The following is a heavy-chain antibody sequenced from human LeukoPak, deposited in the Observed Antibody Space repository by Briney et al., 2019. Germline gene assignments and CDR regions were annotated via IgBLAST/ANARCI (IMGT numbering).Heavy chain of an antibody. CDR1: GFTFSNAW. CDR3: ARVLAVAGNNWFDP. CDR2: INQSGST. Sequence: GSLRLSCAASGFTFSNAWMSWIRQPPGKGLEWIGEINQSGSTNYNPSLKSRVTLSVDTSNNQFSLKLSSVTAADTAVYYCARVLAVAGNNWFDPWGQGTLVTVSS. J-gene: IGHJ5*02. V-gene: IGHV4-34*01. D-gene: IGHD6-13*01.